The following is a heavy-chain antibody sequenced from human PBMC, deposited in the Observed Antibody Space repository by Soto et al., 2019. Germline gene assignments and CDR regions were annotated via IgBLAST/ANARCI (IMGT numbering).Heavy chain of an antibody. CDR3: ARDLRISSSSYYYYYGMDV. V-gene: IGHV4-4*02. CDR2: IYHSGST. Sequence: SETLSLTCAVSGGSISSRNWWSWVRQPPGKGLEWIGEIYHSGSTSYNPSLKSRVTISVDNSKNQFSLKLHSVTAADTAVYYCARDLRISSSSYYYYYGMDVWGQGTTVTVSS. CDR1: GGSISSRNW. J-gene: IGHJ6*02. D-gene: IGHD2-2*01.